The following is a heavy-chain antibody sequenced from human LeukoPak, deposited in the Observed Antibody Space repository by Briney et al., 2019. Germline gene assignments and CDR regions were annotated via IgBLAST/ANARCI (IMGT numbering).Heavy chain of an antibody. D-gene: IGHD3-3*01. Sequence: PGGSLRLSCAASGFTFSSYWMSWVRQAPGKGLEWVANIKQDGSEKYYVDSVKGRFTISRDNAKNSLYLQMNSLRAEDTAVYYCARHMYYDFWSRPQDYWGQGTLVTVSS. CDR2: IKQDGSEK. CDR1: GFTFSSYW. CDR3: ARHMYYDFWSRPQDY. J-gene: IGHJ4*02. V-gene: IGHV3-7*01.